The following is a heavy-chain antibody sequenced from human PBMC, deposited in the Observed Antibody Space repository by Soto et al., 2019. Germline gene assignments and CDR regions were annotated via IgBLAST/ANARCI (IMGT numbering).Heavy chain of an antibody. CDR1: RVAFSKFI. J-gene: IGHJ6*02. D-gene: IGHD6-19*01. CDR2: IIPIFGTA. V-gene: IGHV1-69*01. Sequence: QAQLEQSGGEVKKPGSSVKVSCKASRVAFSKFIVTWVRQAPGLGLEWVGGIIPIFGTANYAQKFQGRVTIIADEFTSTSYVEVNNLRSEDTAVYYCAKVRYSSPMGYYYGMDVWGQGTTVTVSS. CDR3: AKVRYSSPMGYYYGMDV.